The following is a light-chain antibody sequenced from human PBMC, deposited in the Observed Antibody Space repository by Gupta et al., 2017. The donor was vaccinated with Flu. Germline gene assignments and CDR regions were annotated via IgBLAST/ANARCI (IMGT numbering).Light chain of an antibody. Sequence: DIQMAQSPSSLSASVGDRVTITCRSSRLINNDLGWFQQKPGKAPKRLIFAASSLQSGVPSRFNGSASGTEFTLTISRWQPDDSATYYCLQHNSYIWSFGQGTKVEVK. CDR1: RLINND. V-gene: IGKV1-17*01. J-gene: IGKJ1*01. CDR3: LQHNSYIWS. CDR2: AAS.